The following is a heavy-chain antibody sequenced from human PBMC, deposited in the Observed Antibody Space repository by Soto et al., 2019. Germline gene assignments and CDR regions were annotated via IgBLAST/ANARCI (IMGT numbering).Heavy chain of an antibody. CDR2: ISPSTSHI. CDR1: GFTFSSCT. V-gene: IGHV3-21*01. Sequence: EVHLVESGGGLVKPGGSLRLSCAVSGFTFSSCTMNWVRQAPGKGLEWVSSISPSTSHIYYADSVKGRFTISRDKAKYSPFLLMNSLRAEDTAVYYCSGCSGGACHQNYGMDVWGQGTTVTVSS. CDR3: SGCSGGACHQNYGMDV. D-gene: IGHD2-15*01. J-gene: IGHJ6*02.